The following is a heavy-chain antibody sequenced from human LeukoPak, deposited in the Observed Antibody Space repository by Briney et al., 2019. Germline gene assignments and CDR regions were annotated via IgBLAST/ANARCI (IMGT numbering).Heavy chain of an antibody. J-gene: IGHJ4*02. CDR1: AFTFSSNS. V-gene: IGHV3-21*01. D-gene: IGHD6-19*01. CDR3: ARDRSGLS. CDR2: ISSSSSYI. Sequence: AGSLRLSCAASAFTFSSNSMNWVRPAPGKGLEWVSSISSSSSYIYYADSVKGRFTISRDNAKNSLYLQMNSLRAEDTAVYYCARDRSGLSWGQGTLVTVSS.